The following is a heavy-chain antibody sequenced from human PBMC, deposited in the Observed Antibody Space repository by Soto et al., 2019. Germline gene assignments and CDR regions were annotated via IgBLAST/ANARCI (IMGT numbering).Heavy chain of an antibody. CDR3: ARDRYYYYYMDF. CDR2: ISSSSSTI. J-gene: IGHJ6*03. CDR1: GFTCSSYS. V-gene: IGHV3-48*01. Sequence: EVQLVESGGGLVQPGGSLRLSCAASGFTCSSYSMNWVRQAPGKGLEWVSYISSSSSTIYYADSVKGRFTISRDNAKNSLYLQMNSLRAEDKAVYYCARDRYYYYYMDFWGKGTTVTVSS.